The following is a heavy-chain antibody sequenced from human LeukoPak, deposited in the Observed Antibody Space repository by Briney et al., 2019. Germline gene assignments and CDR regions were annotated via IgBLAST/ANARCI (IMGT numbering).Heavy chain of an antibody. J-gene: IGHJ5*02. CDR3: ARVVDDILTDYSSNYFAP. Sequence: SETLSLTCTVSGGSIRSYYWTWIRQPPGKGLEWIGYISYSGSTNSNPSLKSRVTISVDTSKNQFSLKLSSVTAADTAVYYCARVVDDILTDYSSNYFAPWGQGTLVTVSS. CDR2: ISYSGST. CDR1: GGSIRSYY. D-gene: IGHD3-9*01. V-gene: IGHV4-59*08.